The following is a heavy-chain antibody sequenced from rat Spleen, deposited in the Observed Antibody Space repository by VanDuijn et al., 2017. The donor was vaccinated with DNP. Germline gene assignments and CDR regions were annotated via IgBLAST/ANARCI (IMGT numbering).Heavy chain of an antibody. D-gene: IGHD1-4*01. J-gene: IGHJ2*01. CDR3: ATDRTGIDY. CDR1: GFTFSNSD. Sequence: EVQLVESGGGLVQPGRSLTLSCAASGFTFSNSDMAWVRQAPTKGLEWVASISTSGGSTYYRDSVKGRFTISRDNAKSTLYLQMDSLRSEDTATYYCATDRTGIDYWGQGVMVTVSS. CDR2: ISTSGGST. V-gene: IGHV5-27*01.